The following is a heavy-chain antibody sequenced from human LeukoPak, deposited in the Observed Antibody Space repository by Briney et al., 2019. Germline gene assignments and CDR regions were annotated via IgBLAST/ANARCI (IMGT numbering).Heavy chain of an antibody. D-gene: IGHD6-19*01. J-gene: IGHJ4*02. Sequence: ASVKVSCKASGGTFSSYAISWVRQAPGQGLEWMGRIIPILGIANCAQKFQGRVTITADKSTSTAYMELSSLRTEDTAVYYCARGTPSIAVAGVLDYWGQGTLVTVSS. V-gene: IGHV1-69*04. CDR3: ARGTPSIAVAGVLDY. CDR2: IIPILGIA. CDR1: GGTFSSYA.